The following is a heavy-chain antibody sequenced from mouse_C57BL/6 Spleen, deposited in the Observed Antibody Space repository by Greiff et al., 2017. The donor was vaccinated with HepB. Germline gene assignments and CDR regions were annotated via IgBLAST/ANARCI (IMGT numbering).Heavy chain of an antibody. CDR1: GFTFSSYA. CDR2: ISDGGSYT. D-gene: IGHD2-4*01. Sequence: DVKLVESGGGLVKPGGSLKLSCAASGFTFSSYAMSWVRQTPEKRLEWVATISDGGSYTYYPDNVKGRFTISRDNAKNNLYLQMSHLKSEDTAMYYCARGRDDYDAWFAYWGQGTLVTVSA. CDR3: ARGRDDYDAWFAY. V-gene: IGHV5-4*03. J-gene: IGHJ3*01.